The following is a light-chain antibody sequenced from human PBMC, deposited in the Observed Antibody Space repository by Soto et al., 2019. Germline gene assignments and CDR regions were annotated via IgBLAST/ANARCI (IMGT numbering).Light chain of an antibody. CDR1: SSNIGAGYG. Sequence: QLVLTQPPSVSGAPGQRVTISCTGSSSNIGAGYGVSWYQHLPGTAPKLLIYDNNNRPSGVPDRLSVSKSGTSASLAITGLQAEDEADYYCQSYDSSLSVVVFGGGTKLTVL. CDR3: QSYDSSLSVVV. J-gene: IGLJ2*01. CDR2: DNN. V-gene: IGLV1-40*01.